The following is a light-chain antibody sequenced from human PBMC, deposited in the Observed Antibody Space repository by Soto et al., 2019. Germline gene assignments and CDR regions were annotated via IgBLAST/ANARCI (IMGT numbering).Light chain of an antibody. Sequence: DIQMTQSPSALSASVGDRVTITCRASQSISRWLAWYQQKPGKAPTLLIYKASSLEGGVPSMFSGSGSGTEFTVSISSLQPDDLATYYCQQYSGQYTFGHGTRQEI. CDR3: QQYSGQYT. V-gene: IGKV1-5*03. CDR2: KAS. J-gene: IGKJ2*01. CDR1: QSISRW.